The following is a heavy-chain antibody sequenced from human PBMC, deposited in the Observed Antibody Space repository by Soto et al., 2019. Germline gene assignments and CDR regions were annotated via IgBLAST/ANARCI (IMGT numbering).Heavy chain of an antibody. CDR1: GFTFSSYG. D-gene: IGHD6-13*01. Sequence: QVQLVESGGGVVQPGRSLRLSCAASGFTFSSYGMHWVRQAPGKGLEWVAVISYDGSNKYYADSVKGRFTISRDNSKNPLYLQMNSLRAEDTAVYYCAKGRYSSSWFLFDYWGQGTLVTVSS. CDR3: AKGRYSSSWFLFDY. J-gene: IGHJ4*02. V-gene: IGHV3-30*18. CDR2: ISYDGSNK.